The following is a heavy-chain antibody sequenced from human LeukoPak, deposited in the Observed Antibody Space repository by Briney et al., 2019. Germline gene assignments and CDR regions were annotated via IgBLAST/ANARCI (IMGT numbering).Heavy chain of an antibody. CDR1: VGSISSSSHY. D-gene: IGHD3/OR15-3a*01. CDR2: IYYSGST. CDR3: ARGWTVNWFDP. Sequence: SETLSLTCTVPVGSISSSSHYWGWIRQPPGKGLEWIGYIYYSGSTYYNPSLKSRVTISVDTSKNQFSLKLSSVTAADTAVYYCARGWTVNWFDPWGQGTLVTVSS. V-gene: IGHV4-30-4*08. J-gene: IGHJ5*02.